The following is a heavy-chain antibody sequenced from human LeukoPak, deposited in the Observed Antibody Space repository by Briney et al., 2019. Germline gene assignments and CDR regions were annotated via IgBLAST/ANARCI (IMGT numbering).Heavy chain of an antibody. D-gene: IGHD3-22*01. Sequence: GASVKVSCKASGYTFTSYYMHWVRQAPGQGLEWMGIINPSGGSTSYAQKFQGRVTMTRDTSTSTVYMELSSLRSEDTAVYYCARVPAEGGYSGYFLYWGQGTLVTVSS. CDR1: GYTFTSYY. CDR3: ARVPAEGGYSGYFLY. V-gene: IGHV1-46*01. CDR2: INPSGGST. J-gene: IGHJ4*02.